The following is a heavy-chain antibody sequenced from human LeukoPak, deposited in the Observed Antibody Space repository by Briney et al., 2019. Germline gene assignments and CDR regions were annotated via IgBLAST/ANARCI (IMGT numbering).Heavy chain of an antibody. CDR3: ARAIGGYGSGTYYYYMDI. D-gene: IGHD3-10*01. V-gene: IGHV1-18*01. CDR2: ISPHNGNT. Sequence: GASVKVSCKASGYTFTSYGVTWVRQAPGQGLEWMGWISPHNGNTNSAPKIQGRVTMTTDTSTSTAYMELRSLRSDDTAVYYCARAIGGYGSGTYYYYMDIWGKGTTVTVSS. J-gene: IGHJ6*03. CDR1: GYTFTSYG.